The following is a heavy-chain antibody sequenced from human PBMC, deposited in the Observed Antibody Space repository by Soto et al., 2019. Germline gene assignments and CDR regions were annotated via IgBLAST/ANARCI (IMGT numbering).Heavy chain of an antibody. J-gene: IGHJ6*02. Sequence: ASVKVSCKASGYTFTSYYMHWVRQAPGQGLEWMGIINPSGGSTSYAQKFQGRVTMTRDTSTSTVYMELSSLRSEDTAAYYCAREGRDSTVTTDYYYYGMDVWGQGTTVTVSS. CDR3: AREGRDSTVTTDYYYYGMDV. V-gene: IGHV1-46*01. CDR1: GYTFTSYY. D-gene: IGHD4-17*01. CDR2: INPSGGST.